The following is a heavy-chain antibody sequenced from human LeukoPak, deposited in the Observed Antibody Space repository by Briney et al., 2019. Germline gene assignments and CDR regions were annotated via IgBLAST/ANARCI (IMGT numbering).Heavy chain of an antibody. D-gene: IGHD6-13*01. CDR3: AKATYSSSWNLYFDF. CDR2: ISSSSRYI. CDR1: GFTFSSYS. J-gene: IGHJ4*02. Sequence: GGSLRLSCAASGFTFSSYSINWVRQAPGKGLEWVSSISSSSRYIYYADSVKGRFTISTDNSKNTVFLHMNSPRAEDTAVYYCAKATYSSSWNLYFDFWGQGTLVTVSS. V-gene: IGHV3-21*04.